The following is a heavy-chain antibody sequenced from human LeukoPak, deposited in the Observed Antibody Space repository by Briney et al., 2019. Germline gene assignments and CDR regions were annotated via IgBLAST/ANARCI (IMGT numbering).Heavy chain of an antibody. CDR1: GFTFSSYG. D-gene: IGHD2-2*02. Sequence: PGGSLRLSCAASGFTFSSYGMRWVRQAPGKGLGWVAVIWYDGSNKYYADSVKGRFTISRDNSKNTLYLQMNSLRAEDTAVYYCARNLGYCSSTSCYRASHYYYGMDVWGQGTTVTVSS. V-gene: IGHV3-33*01. CDR2: IWYDGSNK. J-gene: IGHJ6*02. CDR3: ARNLGYCSSTSCYRASHYYYGMDV.